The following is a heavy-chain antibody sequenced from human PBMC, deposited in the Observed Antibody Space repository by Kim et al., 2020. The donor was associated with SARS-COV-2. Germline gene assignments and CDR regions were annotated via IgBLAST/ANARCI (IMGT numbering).Heavy chain of an antibody. V-gene: IGHV3-30*18. CDR3: AKAKLLWFGELLSYYYYGMDV. D-gene: IGHD3-10*01. J-gene: IGHJ6*02. Sequence: GGSLRLSCAASGFTFSSYGMHWVRQAPGKGLEWVAVISYDGSNKYYADSVKGRFTISRDNSKNTLYLQMNSLRAEDTAVYYCAKAKLLWFGELLSYYYYGMDVWGQGTTVTVSS. CDR2: ISYDGSNK. CDR1: GFTFSSYG.